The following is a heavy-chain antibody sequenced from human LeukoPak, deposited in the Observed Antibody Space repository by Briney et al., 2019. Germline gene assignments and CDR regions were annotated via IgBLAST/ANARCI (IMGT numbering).Heavy chain of an antibody. Sequence: PSETLSLTCAVYGGSFSGYYWSWIRQPPGKGLEWIGEINHSGSTNYNPSLKSRVTISVDTSKNQFSLKLSSVTAADTAVYYCARGPYSSSWYSAFDIWGQGTMVTVSS. CDR1: GGSFSGYY. CDR3: ARGPYSSSWYSAFDI. CDR2: INHSGST. D-gene: IGHD6-13*01. J-gene: IGHJ3*02. V-gene: IGHV4-34*01.